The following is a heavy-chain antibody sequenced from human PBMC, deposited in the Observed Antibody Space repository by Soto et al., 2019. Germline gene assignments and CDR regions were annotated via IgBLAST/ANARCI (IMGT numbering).Heavy chain of an antibody. V-gene: IGHV1-18*01. J-gene: IGHJ5*02. CDR3: ARVVGALGHWFDP. D-gene: IGHD1-26*01. CDR2: ISAYNGNT. Sequence: QVQLEQSGAEVKKPGASVKVSCKASGYTFTSYGISWVRQAPGQGLEWMGRISAYNGNTNYAQKLQGRVTXTXDXXTSTAYMELRSRRSDDTAVYYCARVVGALGHWFDPWGQGTLVTVSS. CDR1: GYTFTSYG.